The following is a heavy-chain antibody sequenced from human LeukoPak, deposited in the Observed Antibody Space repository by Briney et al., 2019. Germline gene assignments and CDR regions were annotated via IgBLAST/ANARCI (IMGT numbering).Heavy chain of an antibody. V-gene: IGHV3-13*04. CDR3: VRAGSGWYYVAY. D-gene: IGHD6-19*01. Sequence: GGSLRLSCAASGFTFRSYDMHWVRQVTGEGLEWVSAIGTAGDTYYPGSVKGRFTISRENAKNSLYLQMNSLRAGDTAVYYCVRAGSGWYYVAYGGQGTLVTVSS. CDR1: GFTFRSYD. CDR2: IGTAGDT. J-gene: IGHJ4*02.